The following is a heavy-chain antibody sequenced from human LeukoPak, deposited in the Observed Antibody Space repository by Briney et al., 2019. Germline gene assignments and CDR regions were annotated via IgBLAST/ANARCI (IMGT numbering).Heavy chain of an antibody. Sequence: ASVKVSCKVSGYTLTELSMHWVRQAPGKGLEWMGGFDPEDGETIYAQKFQGRVTMTEDTSTDTAYMELSSLRSEDTAVYYCARIVFWSGYYFGKEENWFDPWGQGTLVTVSS. CDR3: ARIVFWSGYYFGKEENWFDP. CDR1: GYTLTELS. CDR2: FDPEDGET. V-gene: IGHV1-24*01. D-gene: IGHD3-3*01. J-gene: IGHJ5*02.